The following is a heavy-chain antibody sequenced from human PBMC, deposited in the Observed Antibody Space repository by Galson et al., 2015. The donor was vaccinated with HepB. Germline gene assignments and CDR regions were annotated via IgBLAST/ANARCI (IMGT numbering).Heavy chain of an antibody. CDR2: IYSSSSST. V-gene: IGHV3-53*01. CDR1: GFSVYSNY. D-gene: IGHD7-27*01. CDR3: AQLGTGY. J-gene: IGHJ4*02. Sequence: SLRLSCAASGFSVYSNYMNWVRQAPGKGLEWVSLIYSSSSSTNYADFVRGRFTISRDTSKNTVHLQMSRLRADDTAIYYCAQLGTGYWGRGTLVTVSS.